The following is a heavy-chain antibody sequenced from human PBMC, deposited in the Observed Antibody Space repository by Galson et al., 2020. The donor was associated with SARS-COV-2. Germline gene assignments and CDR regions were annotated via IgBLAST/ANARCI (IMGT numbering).Heavy chain of an antibody. CDR3: ARPQPNSSSWYSDYFDY. CDR1: GFTFSSYG. J-gene: IGHJ4*02. Sequence: TGGSLRLSCAASGFTFSSYGMHWVRQAPGKGLEWVAVISYDGSNKYYADSVKGRFTISRDNSKNTLYLQMNSLRAEDTAVYYCARPQPNSSSWYSDYFDYWGQGTLVTVSS. CDR2: ISYDGSNK. D-gene: IGHD6-13*01. V-gene: IGHV3-30*03.